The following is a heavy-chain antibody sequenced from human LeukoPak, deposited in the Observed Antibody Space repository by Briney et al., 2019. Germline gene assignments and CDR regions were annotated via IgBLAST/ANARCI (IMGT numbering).Heavy chain of an antibody. D-gene: IGHD2-8*02. J-gene: IGHJ4*02. CDR2: ISSSSDYI. Sequence: GESLRLSCAVSGQNFSNYRMNWIRQAPGKGLEWVSSISSSSDYIYYVDSVKGRFTISRDNGKNSLYLQMNSLRAEDTALYYCARSTGGADYWGQGTLVTVSS. CDR1: GQNFSNYR. CDR3: ARSTGGADY. V-gene: IGHV3-21*01.